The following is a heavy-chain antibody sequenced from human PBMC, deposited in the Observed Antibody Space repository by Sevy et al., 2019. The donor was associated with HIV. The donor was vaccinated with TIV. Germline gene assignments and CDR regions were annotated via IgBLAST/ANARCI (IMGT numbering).Heavy chain of an antibody. V-gene: IGHV3-15*01. J-gene: IGHJ4*02. CDR1: GFTFSNAW. CDR2: IKSKTDGGTT. Sequence: GGSLRLSCAASGFTFSNAWMSWVRQAPGKGLEWVGRIKSKTDGGTTDYAAPVKGRFTISRDDSKNMLYLQMNSLKTEDTAVYYCTAPVYYDSSGYYPPGYWGQGTLVTVSS. CDR3: TAPVYYDSSGYYPPGY. D-gene: IGHD3-22*01.